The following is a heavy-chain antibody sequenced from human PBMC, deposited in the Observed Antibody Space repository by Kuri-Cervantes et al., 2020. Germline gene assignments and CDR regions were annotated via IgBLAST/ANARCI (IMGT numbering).Heavy chain of an antibody. CDR2: ISPGDSDT. Sequence: ESLKISCKGSGYSFTSYWIGWVRQMPGKGLEWMGIISPGDSDTRYSPSFQGQVTIPADKSISTAYLQWSSLKASDTAMYYCARLRISARRRYIYYFDYWGQGTLVTVSS. CDR1: GYSFTSYW. CDR3: ARLRISARRRYIYYFDY. V-gene: IGHV5-51*01. J-gene: IGHJ4*02. D-gene: IGHD6-6*01.